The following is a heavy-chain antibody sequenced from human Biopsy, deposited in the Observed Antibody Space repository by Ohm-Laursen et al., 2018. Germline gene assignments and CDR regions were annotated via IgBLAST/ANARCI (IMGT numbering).Heavy chain of an antibody. J-gene: IGHJ4*02. V-gene: IGHV4-4*07. CDR3: VRGGSGSFPFDY. CDR1: GGSINSYY. Sequence: GTLSLTCTVSGGSINSYYWSWMRQPAWKGLEWIGRLFTSGTTNYSPSLNNRVTMSVDTSKNQFSLRLTSVTAADTAVYYCVRGGSGSFPFDYWGPGTLVTVSS. D-gene: IGHD3-10*01. CDR2: LFTSGTT.